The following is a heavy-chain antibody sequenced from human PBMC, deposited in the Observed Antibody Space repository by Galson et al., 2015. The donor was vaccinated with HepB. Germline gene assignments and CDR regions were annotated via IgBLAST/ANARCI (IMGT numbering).Heavy chain of an antibody. V-gene: IGHV3-7*02. CDR2: IKEDGSEK. D-gene: IGHD2-21*01. Sequence: SLRLSCAAPGFTFTDYWMSWARQTQGKGLEWVANIKEDGSEKNCVDSVKGRFSISRDNANNSLYLQMKSLRPEDTAVYYCVNSRGAAFDSWGRGTLVTVSS. CDR3: VNSRGAAFDS. J-gene: IGHJ3*01. CDR1: GFTFTDYW.